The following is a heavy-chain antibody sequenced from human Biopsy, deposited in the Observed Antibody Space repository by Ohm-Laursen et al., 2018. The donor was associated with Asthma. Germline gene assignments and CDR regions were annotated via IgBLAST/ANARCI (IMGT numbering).Heavy chain of an antibody. J-gene: IGHJ4*02. CDR1: GFTFRSYA. CDR3: ARDVMEWYLPAFDF. Sequence: SLRLSCTATGFTFRSYAMHWVRQAPGKGLEWVAVGGSYYDGGLKYYADSVNGRFTVSRDDSKNTLYLQMNSLRPDGTAVYYCARDVMEWYLPAFDFWGQGTLVTVSS. V-gene: IGHV3-30-3*01. CDR2: GGSYYDGGLK. D-gene: IGHD3-3*01.